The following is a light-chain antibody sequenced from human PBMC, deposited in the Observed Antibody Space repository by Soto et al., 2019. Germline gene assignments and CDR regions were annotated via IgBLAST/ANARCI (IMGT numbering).Light chain of an antibody. CDR3: HQRYNWPRVT. CDR2: DVS. Sequence: EVVLTQSPATLSLSPGEAATLSCRASESVASPNLAWYQQKPGQPPRLLIYDVSNRATGIPARFSGSGSGTDFTLTITSLEPEDFAVYFCHQRYNWPRVTFGQGTRLEIK. J-gene: IGKJ5*01. CDR1: ESVASPN. V-gene: IGKV3-11*01.